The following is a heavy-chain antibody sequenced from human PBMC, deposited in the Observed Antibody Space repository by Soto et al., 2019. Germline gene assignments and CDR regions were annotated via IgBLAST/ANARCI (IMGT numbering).Heavy chain of an antibody. Sequence: QLQLQESGPGLVKPAETLSVTCTVSGGPISSSNHYWGWIRQPPGKGLEWIGSIYYIGSTYYNPSVQSRVTISVDTSKNQFSLKVKSVTAADTAVYFCARLGDRVNYYYMDVWGKGTTVIVSS. CDR1: GGPISSSNHY. CDR2: IYYIGST. CDR3: ARLGDRVNYYYMDV. J-gene: IGHJ6*03. V-gene: IGHV4-39*01.